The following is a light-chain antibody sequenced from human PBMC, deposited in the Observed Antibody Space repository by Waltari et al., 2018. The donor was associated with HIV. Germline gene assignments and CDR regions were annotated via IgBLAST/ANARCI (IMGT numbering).Light chain of an antibody. CDR2: DVT. V-gene: IGLV2-14*03. CDR3: STYTSSSWV. CDR1: SRDVDSFNY. J-gene: IGLJ3*02. Sequence: QSALTQPASVSGSPGQSITISCTGISRDVDSFNYVCWYQQVPGTAPKLMIYDVTHRPPRVSNRFSGSKSGNTAALTISGLQAEDEADYYCSTYTSSSWVFGGGTKLTVL.